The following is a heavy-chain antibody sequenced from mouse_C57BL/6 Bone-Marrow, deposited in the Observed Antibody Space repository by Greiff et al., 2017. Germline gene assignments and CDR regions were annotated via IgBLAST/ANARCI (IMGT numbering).Heavy chain of an antibody. J-gene: IGHJ3*01. CDR2: IYPGDGDT. V-gene: IGHV1-82*01. CDR3: AREGLGKAWFAY. D-gene: IGHD3-3*01. CDR1: GYAFSSSW. Sequence: VQLQQSGPELVKPGASVKISCKASGYAFSSSWMNWVKQRPGKGLEWIGRIYPGDGDTNDNGKFKGKATLTADKSSSTAYMQLSSLTSEDSAVYFCAREGLGKAWFAYWGQGTLVTVSA.